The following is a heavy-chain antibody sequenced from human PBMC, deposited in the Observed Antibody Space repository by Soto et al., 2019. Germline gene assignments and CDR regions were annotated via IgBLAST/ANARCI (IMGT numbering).Heavy chain of an antibody. V-gene: IGHV1-3*01. Sequence: GASVKVSCKASGYTFTSYAMHWVRQAPGQRLEWMGWINAGNGNTKYSQKFQGRVTITRDTSASTAYMELSSLRSEDTAVYYCARDLLLWFGELSGYWGQGALVTVSS. CDR3: ARDLLLWFGELSGY. D-gene: IGHD3-10*01. J-gene: IGHJ4*02. CDR1: GYTFTSYA. CDR2: INAGNGNT.